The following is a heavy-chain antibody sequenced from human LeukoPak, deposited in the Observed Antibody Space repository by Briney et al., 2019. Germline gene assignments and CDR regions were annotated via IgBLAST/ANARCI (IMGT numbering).Heavy chain of an antibody. J-gene: IGHJ6*03. CDR2: IIPIFGTA. Sequence: ASVKVSCKASGGTFSSYAISWVRQAPGQGLEWMGGIIPIFGTANYAQKFQGRVTITADESTSTAYMELSSLRSEDTAVYYCARDQAGRLRYFDWAPYYYMDVWGKGTTVTVSS. V-gene: IGHV1-69*13. CDR3: ARDQAGRLRYFDWAPYYYMDV. CDR1: GGTFSSYA. D-gene: IGHD3-9*01.